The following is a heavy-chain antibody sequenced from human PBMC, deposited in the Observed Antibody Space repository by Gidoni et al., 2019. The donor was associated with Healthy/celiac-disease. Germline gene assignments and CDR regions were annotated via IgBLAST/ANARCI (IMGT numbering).Heavy chain of an antibody. D-gene: IGHD3-16*02. CDR1: GGSFSGYY. Sequence: QVQLQQWGAGLLKPSETLSLTCAVYGGSFSGYYWSWIRQPPGKGLEWIGEINHSGSNNYNPSLKSRVTISVDTSKNQFSLKLSSVTAADTAVYYCARIHYDYIWGSYRPRAYFDYWGQGTLVTVSS. V-gene: IGHV4-34*01. CDR2: INHSGSN. CDR3: ARIHYDYIWGSYRPRAYFDY. J-gene: IGHJ4*02.